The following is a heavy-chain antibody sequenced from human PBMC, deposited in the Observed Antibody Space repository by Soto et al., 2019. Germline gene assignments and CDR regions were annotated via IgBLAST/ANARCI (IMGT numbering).Heavy chain of an antibody. CDR2: ISYDGSNK. J-gene: IGHJ5*01. CDR1: GFTFSSYG. Sequence: QVQLVESGGGVVQPGRSLRLSCAASGFTFSSYGMHWVRQAPGKGLEWVAVISYDGSNKYYADSVKGRFTISRDNSKNTLYLQMNSLRAEDTAVYYCAKDLGVGVTATPGSWGQGTLLTVSS. CDR3: AKDLGVGVTATPGS. D-gene: IGHD2-21*02. V-gene: IGHV3-30*18.